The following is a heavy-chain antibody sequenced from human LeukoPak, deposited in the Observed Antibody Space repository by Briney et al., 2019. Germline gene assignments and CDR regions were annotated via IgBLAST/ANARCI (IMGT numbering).Heavy chain of an antibody. CDR1: GFTFSGSA. CDR2: IRSKANSYAT. D-gene: IGHD1-26*01. Sequence: GGSLRLSCAASGFTFSGSAMHWVRQASGKGLEWVGRIRSKANSYATAYAASVKGRFTISRDDSKNTAYLQMSSLKTEDTAVYYCTRADSGTYSGFDYWGQGTLVTVSS. J-gene: IGHJ4*02. V-gene: IGHV3-73*01. CDR3: TRADSGTYSGFDY.